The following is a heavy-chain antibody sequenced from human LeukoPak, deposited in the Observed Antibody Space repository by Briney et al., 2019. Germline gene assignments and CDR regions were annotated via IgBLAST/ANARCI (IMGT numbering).Heavy chain of an antibody. D-gene: IGHD5-18*01. CDR2: ISTSGTTM. CDR1: GFTFSDYY. V-gene: IGHV3-11*04. J-gene: IGHJ4*02. CDR3: AGYSYGIPDFDH. Sequence: GGSLRLSCAASGFTFSDYYMSWIRQAPGKGLEWVSYISTSGTTMYYADSVKGRFTISRDNAKNSLYLQMNSLRGEDTAVYYRAGYSYGIPDFDHWGPGTLGTGSP.